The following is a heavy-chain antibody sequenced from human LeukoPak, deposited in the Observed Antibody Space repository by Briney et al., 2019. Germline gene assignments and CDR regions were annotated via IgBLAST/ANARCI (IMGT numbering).Heavy chain of an antibody. V-gene: IGHV1-2*02. CDR1: GYTFTDYY. D-gene: IGHD5-12*01. CDR3: ARDQGQEWLRIEIDYYYYMDV. J-gene: IGHJ6*03. Sequence: GASVKVSCKASGYTFTDYYMHWVRQAPGQGLEWMGWINPNSGGTNYAQKFRGRVTMTRDTSISTAYMELSRLRSDDTAVYYCARDQGQEWLRIEIDYYYYMDVWGKGTTVTVSS. CDR2: INPNSGGT.